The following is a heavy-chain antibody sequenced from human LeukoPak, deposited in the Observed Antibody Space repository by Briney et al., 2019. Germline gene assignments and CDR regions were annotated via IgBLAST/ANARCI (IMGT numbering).Heavy chain of an antibody. V-gene: IGHV4-4*07. J-gene: IGHJ5*02. CDR2: IYTSGST. Sequence: SETLSLTCTVSGGSISSYYWSWIRQPAGKGLEWIGRIYTSGSTNYNPSLKSRVTMSVDTSKNQFSLKLSSVTAADTAVYYCARVGDRSGINWFEPWGQGAPVTVSS. D-gene: IGHD3-22*01. CDR3: ARVGDRSGINWFEP. CDR1: GGSISSYY.